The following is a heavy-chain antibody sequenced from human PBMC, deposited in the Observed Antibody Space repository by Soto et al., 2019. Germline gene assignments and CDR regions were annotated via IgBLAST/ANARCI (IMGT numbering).Heavy chain of an antibody. CDR1: GFTFSSYA. V-gene: IGHV3-23*01. J-gene: IGHJ4*02. D-gene: IGHD2-21*02. CDR3: AKDHIVVVTAIFDY. Sequence: EVQLLESGGGLVQPGGSLRLSCAASGFTFSSYAMSWVRQAPGKGLEWVSAISGSGGSTYYADSVKGRFTISRDNSKNTLYLQMHRLRAEDTAVYYCAKDHIVVVTAIFDYWGQGTLVTVSS. CDR2: ISGSGGST.